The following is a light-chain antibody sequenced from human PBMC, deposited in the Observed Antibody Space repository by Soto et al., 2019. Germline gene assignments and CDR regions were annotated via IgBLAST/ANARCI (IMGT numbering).Light chain of an antibody. V-gene: IGKV3-20*01. Sequence: IVLTQSPGTLSLSPGERATLSCRASQSLSSSYLAWYQQKPGQAPRLLIYGASSRATGIPDRFSGSGYGTDFALTISRLEPEDFAVYYCQQYGNSPPTFGQGTKVEIK. J-gene: IGKJ1*01. CDR3: QQYGNSPPT. CDR2: GAS. CDR1: QSLSSSY.